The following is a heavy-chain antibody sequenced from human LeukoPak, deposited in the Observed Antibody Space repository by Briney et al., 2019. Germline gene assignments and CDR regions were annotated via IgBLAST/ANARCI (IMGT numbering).Heavy chain of an antibody. CDR1: GFTFISYG. CDR2: IWYDGNKK. J-gene: IGHJ4*02. V-gene: IGHV3-33*06. CDR3: AKDKSMHYDYVWGHDY. Sequence: PGGSLRLSCAASGFTFISYGMHWVRQAPGKGLECVAVIWYDGNKKYYADSVKGRFTISRDNSKNTLYLQMDSLRAEDTAVFYCAKDKSMHYDYVWGHDYWGQGTLVTVPS. D-gene: IGHD3-16*01.